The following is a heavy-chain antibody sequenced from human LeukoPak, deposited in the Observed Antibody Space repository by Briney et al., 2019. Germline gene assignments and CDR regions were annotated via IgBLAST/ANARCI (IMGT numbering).Heavy chain of an antibody. D-gene: IGHD6-19*01. J-gene: IGHJ4*02. CDR1: GFTVSSNY. V-gene: IGHV3-53*01. CDR3: ARHQSAWSRLGWNDY. CDR2: IYSGGST. Sequence: GGSLRLSCAASGFTVSSNYMSWVRQAPGKGLEWVSVIYSGGSTYYADSVKGRFTISRDNSKNTLYLQMNSLRAEDTAVYYCARHQSAWSRLGWNDYWGQGTLVTVSS.